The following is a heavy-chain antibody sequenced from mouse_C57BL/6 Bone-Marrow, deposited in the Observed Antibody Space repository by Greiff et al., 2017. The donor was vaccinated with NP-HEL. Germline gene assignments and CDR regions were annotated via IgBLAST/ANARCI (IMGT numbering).Heavy chain of an antibody. CDR3: APYDYDEGYWYFDV. J-gene: IGHJ1*03. Sequence: QVQLKQPGAELVRPGTSVKLSCKASGYTFTSYWMHWVKQRPGQGLEWIGVIDPSDSYTNYNQKFKGKATLTVDTSSSTAYMQLSSLTSEDSAVYYCAPYDYDEGYWYFDVWGTGTTVTVSS. D-gene: IGHD2-4*01. CDR2: IDPSDSYT. CDR1: GYTFTSYW. V-gene: IGHV1-59*01.